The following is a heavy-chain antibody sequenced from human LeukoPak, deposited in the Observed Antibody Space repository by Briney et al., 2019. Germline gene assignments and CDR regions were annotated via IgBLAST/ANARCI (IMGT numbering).Heavy chain of an antibody. Sequence: SETPSLTCTVSGASITINYWSWIRQPPGKGLEWIGYINYSGSTNYNPSLKSRVTISMDTSKNQFSLRLSSVTAADTAVYYCARDENGNWFDPWGQGTLVTVSS. CDR2: INYSGST. J-gene: IGHJ5*02. V-gene: IGHV4-59*01. D-gene: IGHD2-8*01. CDR3: ARDENGNWFDP. CDR1: GASITINY.